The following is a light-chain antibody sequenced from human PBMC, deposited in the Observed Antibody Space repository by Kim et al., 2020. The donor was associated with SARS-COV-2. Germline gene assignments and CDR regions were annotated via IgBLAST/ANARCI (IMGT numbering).Light chain of an antibody. CDR2: GNT. Sequence: RVTSSCNGTNSSIGAGYDVHWYQQLPGTAPKLLIHGNTNRPSGVPDRFSGSKSHASASLAITGLQADDEADYYCLSYDSSLSGWVFGGGTKVTVL. V-gene: IGLV1-40*03. J-gene: IGLJ3*02. CDR1: NSSIGAGYD. CDR3: LSYDSSLSGWV.